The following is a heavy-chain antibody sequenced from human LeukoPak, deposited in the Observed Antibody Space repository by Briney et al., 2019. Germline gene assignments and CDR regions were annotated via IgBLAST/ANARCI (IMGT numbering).Heavy chain of an antibody. V-gene: IGHV1-18*01. CDR2: ISAYNGNT. CDR3: ARGKATTVVTPFDP. J-gene: IGHJ5*02. CDR1: GYTLTELS. Sequence: ASVKVSCKVSGYTLTELSMHWVRQAPGQGLEWMGWISAYNGNTNYAQKLQGRVTMTTDTSTSTAYMELRSLRSDDTAVYYCARGKATTVVTPFDPWGQGTLVTVSS. D-gene: IGHD4-23*01.